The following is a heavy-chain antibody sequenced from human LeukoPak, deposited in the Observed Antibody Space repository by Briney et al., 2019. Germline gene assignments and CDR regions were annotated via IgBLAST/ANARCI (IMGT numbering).Heavy chain of an antibody. D-gene: IGHD3-22*01. V-gene: IGHV3-66*02. J-gene: IGHJ4*02. CDR1: GFTVSSNY. CDR3: ATNTYYCDSSGYSFDY. CDR2: IYSGGST. Sequence: PGGSLRLSCAASGFTVSSNYMSWVRQAPGKGLEWVSVIYSGGSTYYADSVKGRFTISRDNSKNTLYLQMNSLRAEDTAVYYCATNTYYCDSSGYSFDYWGQGTLVTVSS.